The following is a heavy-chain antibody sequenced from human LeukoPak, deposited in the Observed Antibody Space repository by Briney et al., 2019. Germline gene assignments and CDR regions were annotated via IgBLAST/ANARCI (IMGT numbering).Heavy chain of an antibody. CDR3: ARATEYSSSWFPDAFDI. CDR2: IWNDASNK. Sequence: PGGSLRLSRAASGFTFSSFAIHWVRQAPGKGLEWVAVIWNDASNKYYADSVRGRFTISRDNSKNTLYLQMNSLRAEDTAVYYCARATEYSSSWFPDAFDIWGQGTMVTVSS. J-gene: IGHJ3*02. D-gene: IGHD6-13*01. CDR1: GFTFSSFA. V-gene: IGHV3-33*01.